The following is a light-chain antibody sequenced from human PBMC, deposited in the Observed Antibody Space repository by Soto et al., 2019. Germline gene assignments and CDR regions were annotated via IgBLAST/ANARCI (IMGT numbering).Light chain of an antibody. V-gene: IGKV1-5*01. CDR1: QTISSW. CDR3: QQFNSYPWT. J-gene: IGKJ1*01. CDR2: DAS. Sequence: DIQMTQSPSTLSASVGDRVTITCRASQTISSWLAWYQQRPGKAPQLLIYDASSLQSGVPSRFSGSGSGTEFTLTISSLQPDDFATYYCQQFNSYPWTLGQGTKVDIK.